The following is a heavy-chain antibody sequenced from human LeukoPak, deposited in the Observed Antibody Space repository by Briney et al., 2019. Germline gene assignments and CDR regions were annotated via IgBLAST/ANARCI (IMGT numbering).Heavy chain of an antibody. CDR2: ISSSSSYI. CDR3: AREDRWAVVGSCFDY. Sequence: GGSLRLSCAASGFTFSSYSMNWVRQAPGKGLEWVSSISSSSSYIYYADSVKGRFTISRDNAKNSLYLQMNSLRAEDTAVYYCAREDRWAVVGSCFDYWGQGTLVTVSS. V-gene: IGHV3-21*01. CDR1: GFTFSSYS. D-gene: IGHD6-19*01. J-gene: IGHJ4*02.